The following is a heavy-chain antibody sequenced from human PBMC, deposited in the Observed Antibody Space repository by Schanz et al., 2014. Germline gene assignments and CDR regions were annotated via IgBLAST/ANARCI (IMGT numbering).Heavy chain of an antibody. CDR2: ISASGGTT. D-gene: IGHD2-21*01. CDR1: GFAFSSFA. V-gene: IGHV3-23*04. CDR3: ARDGYSVVVISPTESFDI. J-gene: IGHJ3*02. Sequence: EVQLVESGGGLIQPGGSLRLSCVASGFAFSSFAMTWVRQAPGRGLEWVSAISASGGTTYYADSVKSRFTISRDNSRNTLYLQMNSLRAEDTAVYYCARDGYSVVVISPTESFDIWGQGTMVTVSP.